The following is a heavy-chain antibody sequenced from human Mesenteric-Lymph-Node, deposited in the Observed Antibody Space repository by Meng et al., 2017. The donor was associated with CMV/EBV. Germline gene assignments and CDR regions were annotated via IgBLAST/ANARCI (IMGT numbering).Heavy chain of an antibody. V-gene: IGHV4-59*01. Sequence: SETLSLTCTVSGGSINGFYWSWIRQAPGKGLEWIGYIYYSGTTNYNPSLKSRVTISVDTFKKQVSLKLRSVTAADTAVYYCARGGDDQLLPGDAFDIWGQGTMVTVSS. D-gene: IGHD2-2*01. CDR3: ARGGDDQLLPGDAFDI. CDR1: GGSINGFY. CDR2: IYYSGTT. J-gene: IGHJ3*02.